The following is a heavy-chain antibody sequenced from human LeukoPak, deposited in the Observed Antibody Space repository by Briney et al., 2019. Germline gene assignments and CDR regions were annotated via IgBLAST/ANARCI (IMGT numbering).Heavy chain of an antibody. D-gene: IGHD3-10*01. Sequence: GGSLRLSCAASGFTVSSKYMSWVRQAPGKGLEWVSGISGNGATTHHADSVKGRFTIARDNSKNTLYLQMNSLRAEDTAVYYCAKWKYGSDFGYFDYWGQGTLVTVSS. CDR2: ISGNGATT. V-gene: IGHV3-23*01. CDR1: GFTVSSKY. CDR3: AKWKYGSDFGYFDY. J-gene: IGHJ4*02.